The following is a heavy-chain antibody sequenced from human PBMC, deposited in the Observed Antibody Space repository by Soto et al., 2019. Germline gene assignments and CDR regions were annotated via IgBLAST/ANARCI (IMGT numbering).Heavy chain of an antibody. CDR3: AKGGRQWLVTSDFNY. D-gene: IGHD6-19*01. Sequence: GGSLRLSCAASGFTFSNYWMSWVRQAPGKGLEWVANIKQDGREKYYVDSVKGRFTISRDNAKNSLYLQMNSLRAEDTAVYYCAKGGRQWLVTSDFNYWGQGALVTVSS. V-gene: IGHV3-7*01. CDR1: GFTFSNYW. CDR2: IKQDGREK. J-gene: IGHJ4*02.